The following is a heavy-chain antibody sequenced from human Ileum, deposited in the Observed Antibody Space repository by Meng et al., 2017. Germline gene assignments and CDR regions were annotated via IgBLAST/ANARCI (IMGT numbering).Heavy chain of an antibody. CDR2: IHSNSGGT. Sequence: QVHVVQSGAEVKKPGASVKVSCKPSGYSFTGYYMHWVRQAPGQGLEWMGRIHSNSGGTNYEQKFKGRVTLTRDISTVYMELSSLRSDDTAVYYCASRNYNYDDYFEYWGQGTLVTVSS. J-gene: IGHJ4*02. CDR1: GYSFTGYY. D-gene: IGHD1-7*01. CDR3: ASRNYNYDDYFEY. V-gene: IGHV1-2*06.